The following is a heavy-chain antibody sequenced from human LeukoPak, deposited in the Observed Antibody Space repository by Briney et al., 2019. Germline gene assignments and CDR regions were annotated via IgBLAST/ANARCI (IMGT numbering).Heavy chain of an antibody. J-gene: IGHJ4*02. Sequence: ASVKVSCKASGYTFTGYYMHWVRQAPGQGLEWMGWINPNSGGTNYAQKFQGRVTMTRDTSISTAYMELSRLKSDDTAVYYCARDFGLLVPGIAAAGTKCYFDYWGQGTLVTVSS. CDR2: INPNSGGT. CDR3: ARDFGLLVPGIAAAGTKCYFDY. V-gene: IGHV1-2*02. CDR1: GYTFTGYY. D-gene: IGHD6-13*01.